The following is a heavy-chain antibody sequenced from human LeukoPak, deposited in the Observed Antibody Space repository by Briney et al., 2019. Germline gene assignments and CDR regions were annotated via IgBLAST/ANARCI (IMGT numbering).Heavy chain of an antibody. CDR1: GFSFRNYW. CDR2: MNSDGSEK. V-gene: IGHV3-7*01. Sequence: GGSLRLSCAASGFSFRNYWMGWVRQAPGEGLEWVANMNSDGSEKYYVDSVKGRFTISRDNAKNSLYLQMNSLRAEDTAVYYCARDIEAAGLFLDYWGQGALVTVSS. D-gene: IGHD6-13*01. J-gene: IGHJ4*02. CDR3: ARDIEAAGLFLDY.